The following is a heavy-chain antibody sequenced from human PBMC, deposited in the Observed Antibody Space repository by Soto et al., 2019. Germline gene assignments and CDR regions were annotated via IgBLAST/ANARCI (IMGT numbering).Heavy chain of an antibody. CDR2: SSGSGSGGST. CDR1: GFTFTNYA. J-gene: IGHJ4*02. D-gene: IGHD4-4*01. CDR3: AKERDDYRNDVFDY. V-gene: IGHV3-23*01. Sequence: EVQLLESGGGLVQPGGSLRLSCAASGFTFTNYAMTWVRQAPGKGLEWVSISSGSGSGGSTNYADSVKGRFTISRDKAKYTLYLQMNSLRVEDAAVYYCAKERDDYRNDVFDYWGQGTLVAVSS.